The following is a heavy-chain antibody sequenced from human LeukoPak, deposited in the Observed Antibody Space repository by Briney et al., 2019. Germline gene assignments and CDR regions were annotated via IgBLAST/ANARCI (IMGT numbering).Heavy chain of an antibody. J-gene: IGHJ4*02. D-gene: IGHD1-1*01. CDR2: ISGSGDST. V-gene: IGHV3-23*01. CDR1: GFTFSTYG. CDR3: AKGPRALDHSTHRFDY. Sequence: PGGSLRLSCAASGFTFSTYGMSWVRQAPGKGLEWVSAISGSGDSTYYADSVKGRVTISRDNSKNTLYLQMKSLRAEDTAVYYCAKGPRALDHSTHRFDYWGQGTLVTVSS.